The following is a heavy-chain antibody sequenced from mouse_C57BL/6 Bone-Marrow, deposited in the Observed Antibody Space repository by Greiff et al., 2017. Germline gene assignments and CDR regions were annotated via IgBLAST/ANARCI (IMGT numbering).Heavy chain of an antibody. J-gene: IGHJ3*01. CDR1: GYTFTSYW. CDR3: ARGDYYCSSSWFAY. CDR2: IDPSDSYT. Sequence: QVQLQQPGAELVRPGTSVKLSCKASGYTFTSYWMHWVKQRPGQGLEWIGVIDPSDSYTNYNQKFKGKATLTVDTSSSTAYMQLSSLTSEDSAVYYCARGDYYCSSSWFAYWGQGTLVTVSA. D-gene: IGHD1-1*01. V-gene: IGHV1-59*01.